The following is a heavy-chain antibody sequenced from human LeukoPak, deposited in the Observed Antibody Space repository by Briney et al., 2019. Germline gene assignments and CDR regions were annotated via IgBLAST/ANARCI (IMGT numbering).Heavy chain of an antibody. Sequence: SETLSLTCTVSGGSISSSSYYWGWIRQPPGKGLEWIGSIYYSGSTYYNPSLKSRVTISVDTSKNQFSLKLSSVTAADTAVYYCARVKVAVPAATNWFDPWGQGTLVTVSS. CDR1: GGSISSSSYY. CDR2: IYYSGST. D-gene: IGHD2-2*01. V-gene: IGHV4-39*07. CDR3: ARVKVAVPAATNWFDP. J-gene: IGHJ5*02.